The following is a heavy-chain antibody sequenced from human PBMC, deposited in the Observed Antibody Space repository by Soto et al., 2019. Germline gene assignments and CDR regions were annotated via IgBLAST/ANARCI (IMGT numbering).Heavy chain of an antibody. V-gene: IGHV4-59*01. CDR1: GGSISSYY. J-gene: IGHJ4*02. CDR3: AIVVWSGYYYVDY. D-gene: IGHD3-3*01. Sequence: QVQLQESGPGLVKPSETLSLTCTVSGGSISSYYWSWIRQPPGKGLEWIGYIYYSGSTNYNPSLKSRVTIPVDTSTNHFSLKLSSVTAADTAVYYWAIVVWSGYYYVDYWGQGTLVTVSS. CDR2: IYYSGST.